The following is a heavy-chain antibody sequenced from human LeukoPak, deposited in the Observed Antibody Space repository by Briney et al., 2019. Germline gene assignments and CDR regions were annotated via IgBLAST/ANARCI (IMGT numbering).Heavy chain of an antibody. CDR3: AKSITMVRGVIINYGMDV. V-gene: IGHV3-23*01. CDR2: ISGSGGST. Sequence: PGGSLRLSCAASGFTFSSYAMSWVRQAPGKGLEWVSAISGSGGSTYYADSVKGRFTISRDNSKNTLYLQMNSLRAEDTAVYYCAKSITMVRGVIINYGMDVWAKGPRSPSP. CDR1: GFTFSSYA. J-gene: IGHJ6*02. D-gene: IGHD3-10*01.